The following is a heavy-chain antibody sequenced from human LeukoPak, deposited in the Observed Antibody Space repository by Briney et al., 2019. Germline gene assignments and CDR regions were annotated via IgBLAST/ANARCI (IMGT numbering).Heavy chain of an antibody. CDR3: AKEGHGALLWFGGGY. D-gene: IGHD3-10*01. V-gene: IGHV3-23*01. J-gene: IGHJ4*02. CDR2: ISGSGGST. CDR1: GFTFSSYA. Sequence: GGSLRLSCAASGFTFSSYAMSWVRQAPGKGLEWVSGISGSGGSTYYADSVKGRFTISRDNSKNTLYLQMNSLRAEDTAVYYCAKEGHGALLWFGGGYWGQGTLVTVSS.